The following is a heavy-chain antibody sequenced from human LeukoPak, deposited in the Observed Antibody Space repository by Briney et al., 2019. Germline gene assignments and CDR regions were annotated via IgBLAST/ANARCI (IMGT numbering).Heavy chain of an antibody. J-gene: IGHJ4*02. CDR1: GFTFSTNA. CDR3: AKGRRLHSGYHPDY. CDR2: ITGSDDTT. D-gene: IGHD3-22*01. Sequence: GGSLRLSCAASGFTFSTNAMTWVRRAPGKGLEWVSTITGSDDTTYYADSVRGRFTISRDYSKNTVYLHLSSLGAEDTAFYYCAKGRRLHSGYHPDYWGQGTLVTVSS. V-gene: IGHV3-23*01.